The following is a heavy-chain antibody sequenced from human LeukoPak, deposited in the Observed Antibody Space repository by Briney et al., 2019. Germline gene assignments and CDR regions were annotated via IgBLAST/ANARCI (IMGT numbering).Heavy chain of an antibody. Sequence: KAGGSLRLSCAVSGFIFSNYDMNWVRQAPGKGLEWVSSISSSTTYIFYADSVKGRFTISRDNAKNSLYLQMNSLSADDTAVYYCARGTEMATMGSWFDPWGQGTLVTVSS. J-gene: IGHJ5*02. V-gene: IGHV3-21*01. CDR1: GFIFSNYD. CDR2: ISSSTTYI. D-gene: IGHD5-24*01. CDR3: ARGTEMATMGSWFDP.